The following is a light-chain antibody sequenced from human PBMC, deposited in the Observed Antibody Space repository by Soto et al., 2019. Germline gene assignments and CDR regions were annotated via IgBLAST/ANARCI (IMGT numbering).Light chain of an antibody. J-gene: IGKJ1*01. Sequence: IVLTHSPGTLSLSPWERATLSFRASQSLRSGYLAWYQHKPGQAPRLLISGASGRASGIPDRFRGSGSGTDFTLTITRLEPEDFAVYYCQQRSNWWKFGQGTKVDIK. V-gene: IGKV3D-20*02. CDR3: QQRSNWWK. CDR2: GAS. CDR1: QSLRSGY.